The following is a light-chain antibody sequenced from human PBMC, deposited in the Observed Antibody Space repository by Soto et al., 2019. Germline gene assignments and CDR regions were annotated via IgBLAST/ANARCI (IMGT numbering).Light chain of an antibody. CDR2: DAS. Sequence: PGERATLSCRASQSVSSYLAWYQQKPGQAPRLLIYDASNRATGIPARFSGSGSGTDFTLTISSLEPEDFAVYYCQQYNNWPFITFGQGTRLEIK. CDR3: QQYNNWPFIT. CDR1: QSVSSY. J-gene: IGKJ5*01. V-gene: IGKV3-11*01.